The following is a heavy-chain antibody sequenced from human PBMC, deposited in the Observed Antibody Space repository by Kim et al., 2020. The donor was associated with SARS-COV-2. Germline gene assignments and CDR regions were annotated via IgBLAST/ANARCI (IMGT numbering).Heavy chain of an antibody. Sequence: SVKERYTIARDNSKNTLYLKMNSLRAEDKAVYYCAKDVDDFTYYYYGMDVWGQGTTVTVSS. V-gene: IGHV3-30*02. D-gene: IGHD2-15*01. CDR3: AKDVDDFTYYYYGMDV. J-gene: IGHJ6*02.